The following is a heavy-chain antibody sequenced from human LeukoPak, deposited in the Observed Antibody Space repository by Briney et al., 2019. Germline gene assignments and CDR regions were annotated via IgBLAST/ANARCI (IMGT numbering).Heavy chain of an antibody. CDR3: ARGRVYPYYYGSGMPRRHWFDP. Sequence: PSETLSLTCAVYGGSFSGYYWSWIRQPPGKGLEWIGEINHSGSANYNPSLKSRVTISVDTSKNQFSLKLSSVTAADTAVYYCARGRVYPYYYGSGMPRRHWFDPWGQGTLVTVSS. CDR2: INHSGSA. V-gene: IGHV4-34*01. CDR1: GGSFSGYY. D-gene: IGHD3-10*01. J-gene: IGHJ5*02.